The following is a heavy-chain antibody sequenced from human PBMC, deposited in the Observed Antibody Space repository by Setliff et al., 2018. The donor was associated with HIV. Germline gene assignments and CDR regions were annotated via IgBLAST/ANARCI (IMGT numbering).Heavy chain of an antibody. CDR2: VLSSGST. V-gene: IGHV4-4*08. CDR3: ARDDRCSGGCCYSY. D-gene: IGHD2-15*01. CDR1: GASMSSYF. Sequence: SETLSLTCTVSGASMSSYFWSWVRQTPGKGLEWIGYVLSSGSTNYNPSLKSRVTISLDTSKNQFSLKLSSVAAADTAVYYCARDDRCSGGCCYSYWGQGALVTVSS. J-gene: IGHJ4*02.